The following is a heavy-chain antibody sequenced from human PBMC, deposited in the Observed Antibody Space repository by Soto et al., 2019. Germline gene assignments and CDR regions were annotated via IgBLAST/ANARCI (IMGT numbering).Heavy chain of an antibody. D-gene: IGHD3-10*01. CDR1: GYTFTSYG. CDR3: ARDPALGYYGSGSYYNPNWFDP. V-gene: IGHV1-18*01. J-gene: IGHJ5*02. Sequence: ASVKVSCKASGYTFTSYGISWVRQAPGQGLEWMGWISAYNGNTNYAQKLQGRVTMTTDTSTSTAYMELRSLRSDDTAVYYCARDPALGYYGSGSYYNPNWFDPWGQGTLVTV. CDR2: ISAYNGNT.